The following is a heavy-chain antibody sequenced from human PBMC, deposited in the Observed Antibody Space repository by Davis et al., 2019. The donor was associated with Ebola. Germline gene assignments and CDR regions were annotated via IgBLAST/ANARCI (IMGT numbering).Heavy chain of an antibody. Sequence: GESLKISCAASGFTFSSYAMSWVRQTPGKGLEWVSAITGSGSLTDYADSVKGRFTISRDNAKNSLYLQTNSLRDEDTAVYYCARDLLRAAALGYWGQGTLVTVSS. CDR2: ITGSGSLT. CDR3: ARDLLRAAALGY. D-gene: IGHD6-13*01. CDR1: GFTFSSYA. J-gene: IGHJ4*02. V-gene: IGHV3-23*01.